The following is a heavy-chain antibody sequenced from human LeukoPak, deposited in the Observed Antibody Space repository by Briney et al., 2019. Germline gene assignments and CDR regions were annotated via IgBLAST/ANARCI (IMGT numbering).Heavy chain of an antibody. V-gene: IGHV3-30*18. D-gene: IGHD5-18*01. CDR1: GFTFSSYG. J-gene: IGHJ4*02. CDR3: AKDRGGSYGKFDY. CDR2: ISYDGSNK. Sequence: GGSLRLSCAASGFTFSSYGMHWVRQAPGKGLEWVAVISYDGSNKYYADSVKGRFTISRDNPKNTLYLQMNSLRAEDTAVYYCAKDRGGSYGKFDYWGQGTLVTVSS.